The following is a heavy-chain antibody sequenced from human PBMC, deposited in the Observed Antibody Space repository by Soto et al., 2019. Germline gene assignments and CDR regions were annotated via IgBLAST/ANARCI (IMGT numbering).Heavy chain of an antibody. D-gene: IGHD4-17*01. J-gene: IGHJ3*02. CDR1: GGSFSGYY. V-gene: IGHV4-34*01. Sequence: SETLSLTCAVYGGSFSGYYWSWIRQPPGKGLEWIGEINHSGSTNYNPSLKSRVTISVGTSKNQFSLKLSSVTAADTAVYYCARIMTTVTIDAFDIWGQGTMVTVSS. CDR2: INHSGST. CDR3: ARIMTTVTIDAFDI.